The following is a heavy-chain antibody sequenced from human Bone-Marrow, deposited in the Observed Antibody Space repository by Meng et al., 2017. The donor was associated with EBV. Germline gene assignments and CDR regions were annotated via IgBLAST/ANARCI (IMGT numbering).Heavy chain of an antibody. CDR3: ARGMVRDHLGY. Sequence: EVHLVASGGXXVXPGXSLXLSCAASGFTFSSYSMNWVRQAPGKGLEWVSSISSSSSYIYYADSVKGRFTISRDNAKNSLYLQMNSLRAEDTAVYYCARGMVRDHLGYWGQGTLVTVSS. J-gene: IGHJ4*02. V-gene: IGHV3-21*01. CDR2: ISSSSSYI. D-gene: IGHD3-10*01. CDR1: GFTFSSYS.